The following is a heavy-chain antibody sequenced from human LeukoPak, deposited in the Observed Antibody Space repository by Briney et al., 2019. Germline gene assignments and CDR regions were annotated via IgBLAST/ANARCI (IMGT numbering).Heavy chain of an antibody. CDR2: IKQDGSEK. CDR3: AREGALTIEHYMDV. Sequence: PGGSLRLSCAASGFTFSSYWMSWVRQAPGKGLEWVANIKQDGSEKYYVDSVKGRFTISRDNAKNSLYLQMNSLRAEDTAVYYCAREGALTIEHYMDVWGKGTTVTISS. J-gene: IGHJ6*03. CDR1: GFTFSSYW. D-gene: IGHD3-10*01. V-gene: IGHV3-7*01.